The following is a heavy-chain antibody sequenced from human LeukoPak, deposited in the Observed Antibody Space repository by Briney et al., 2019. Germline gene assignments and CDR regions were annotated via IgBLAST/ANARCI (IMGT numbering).Heavy chain of an antibody. Sequence: SGTLSLTCTVSGGSISSYYWSWIRQPPGKGLEWIGYIYYSGSTSYNPSLKSRVTISVDTSKNQFSLKLSSVTAADTAVYYCARGYSGSYGRFDYWGQGTLVTVSS. D-gene: IGHD1-26*01. J-gene: IGHJ4*02. CDR2: IYYSGST. CDR3: ARGYSGSYGRFDY. CDR1: GGSISSYY. V-gene: IGHV4-59*01.